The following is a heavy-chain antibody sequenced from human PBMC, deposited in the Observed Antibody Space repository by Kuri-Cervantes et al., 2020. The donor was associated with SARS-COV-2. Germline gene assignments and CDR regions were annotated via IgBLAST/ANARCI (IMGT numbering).Heavy chain of an antibody. J-gene: IGHJ4*02. V-gene: IGHV3-30*04. Sequence: GESLKISCAASGFTFSSYAMHWVRQAPGKGLEWVAVISYDGSNKYYADSVKGRFTISRDNSKNTLYLQMNSLRAEDTAVYYCASEDTAMGNYWGQGTLVTVSS. D-gene: IGHD5-18*01. CDR3: ASEDTAMGNY. CDR1: GFTFSSYA. CDR2: ISYDGSNK.